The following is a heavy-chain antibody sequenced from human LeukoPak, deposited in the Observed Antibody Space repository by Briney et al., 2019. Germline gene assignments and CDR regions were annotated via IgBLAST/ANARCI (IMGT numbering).Heavy chain of an antibody. Sequence: SETLSLTCTVSGGSITSYYWSWIRQPPGKGLEWIGYKYNSGSTNYNPSLKSRVTISVDTSKNQFSLKLSSVTAADTAVYYCASHSGYDYFDYWGQGTLVTVSS. J-gene: IGHJ4*02. CDR3: ASHSGYDYFDY. CDR1: GGSITSYY. V-gene: IGHV4-59*01. D-gene: IGHD5-12*01. CDR2: KYNSGST.